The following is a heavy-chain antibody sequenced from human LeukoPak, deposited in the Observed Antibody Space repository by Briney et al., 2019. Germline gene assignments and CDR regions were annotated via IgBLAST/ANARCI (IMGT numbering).Heavy chain of an antibody. D-gene: IGHD5-18*01. CDR3: ARGAGEQLWFYFDY. CDR2: IYHSGST. J-gene: IGHJ4*02. CDR1: GGSISSSNW. Sequence: SGTLSLTCAVSGGSISSSNWWSWVRQPPGKGLEWIGEIYHSGSTNYNPSLKSRVTISVDKSKNQFSLKLSSVTAADTAVCYCARGAGEQLWFYFDYWGQGTLVTVSS. V-gene: IGHV4-4*02.